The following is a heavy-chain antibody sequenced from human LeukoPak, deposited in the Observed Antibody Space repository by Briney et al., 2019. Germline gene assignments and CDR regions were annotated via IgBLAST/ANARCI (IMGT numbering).Heavy chain of an antibody. Sequence: SETLSFTCALYGGSFSSYSWSWTWIRQTPEKGLEWIGEIIEKGNANYNPSLKSRVTIDLDTSKNQFSLKLTSMTAADTAMYYCARGYYPPRWYFDLWGRGTLVTVSS. D-gene: IGHD3-10*01. J-gene: IGHJ2*01. CDR2: IIEKGNA. V-gene: IGHV4-34*01. CDR3: ARGYYPPRWYFDL. CDR1: GGSFSSYS.